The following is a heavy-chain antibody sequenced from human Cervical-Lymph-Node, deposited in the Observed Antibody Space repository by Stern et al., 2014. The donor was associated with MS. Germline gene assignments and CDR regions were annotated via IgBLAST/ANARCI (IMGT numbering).Heavy chain of an antibody. CDR3: ARGFMTTFLLAGNWFDS. J-gene: IGHJ5*01. V-gene: IGHV3-64*01. CDR2: ISSNGDST. Sequence: VQLVESGGGLVQPGGSLRLSCAASGFSFSSHPMHWVRQGPGKGLEYVSGISSNGDSTYYANSVKGRFSVSRDNSKNTLYLQMGSLRAEDMAVYYCARGFMTTFLLAGNWFDSWGQGTLVTVSS. D-gene: IGHD2/OR15-2a*01. CDR1: GFSFSSHP.